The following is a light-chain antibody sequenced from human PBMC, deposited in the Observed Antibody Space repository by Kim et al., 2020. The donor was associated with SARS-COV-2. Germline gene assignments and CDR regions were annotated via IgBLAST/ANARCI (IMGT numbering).Light chain of an antibody. CDR2: GAS. CDR1: QSVSSSY. Sequence: SPGERATLSCRASQSVSSSYLAWYQQKPGQAPRLLIYGASSRATGIPARFSGSGSGTDFTLTISRLEPEDFAVYFCQQYGSSPRTFGQGTKVDIK. J-gene: IGKJ1*01. CDR3: QQYGSSPRT. V-gene: IGKV3-20*01.